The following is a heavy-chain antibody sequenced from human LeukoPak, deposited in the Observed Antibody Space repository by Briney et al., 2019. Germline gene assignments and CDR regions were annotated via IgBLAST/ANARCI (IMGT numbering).Heavy chain of an antibody. V-gene: IGHV3-23*01. CDR1: GFTFSSYA. Sequence: PGGSLRLSCAASGFTFSSYAMSWVRQAPGKGPEWVSAISGSGGSTYYADSVKGRFTISRDNSKNTLYLQMNSLRAEDTAVYYCAKRMQGSGSYYNTFDYWGQGTLVTVSS. J-gene: IGHJ4*02. CDR3: AKRMQGSGSYYNTFDY. D-gene: IGHD3-10*01. CDR2: ISGSGGST.